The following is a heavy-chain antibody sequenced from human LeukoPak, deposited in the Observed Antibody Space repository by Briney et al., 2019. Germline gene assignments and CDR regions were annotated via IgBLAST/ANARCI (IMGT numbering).Heavy chain of an antibody. CDR2: ICASGST. Sequence: AETLSLTCTVSGGSISSYYWSWIRQPAGKGLEWMGRICASGSTNYNPSLERRVTILVDKSNNQVSLQVSYVTAADTAVYYCAGGAYGSGSLSWFDPWGQGTLVIVSS. J-gene: IGHJ5*02. D-gene: IGHD3-10*01. CDR3: AGGAYGSGSLSWFDP. CDR1: GGSISSYY. V-gene: IGHV4-4*07.